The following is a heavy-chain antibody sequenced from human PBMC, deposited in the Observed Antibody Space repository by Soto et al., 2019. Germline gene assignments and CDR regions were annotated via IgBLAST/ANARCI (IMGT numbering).Heavy chain of an antibody. D-gene: IGHD6-13*01. J-gene: IGHJ3*02. CDR1: GFTFSSYS. Sequence: EVQLVESGGGLVKPGGSLRLSCAASGFTFSSYSMNWVRQAPGKGLEWVSSISSSSSYIYYADSVKGRFTISRDNAKNSLYLQMNSMRAEDTAVYYCAREQQLNAFDIWGQGTMVTVSS. V-gene: IGHV3-21*01. CDR3: AREQQLNAFDI. CDR2: ISSSSSYI.